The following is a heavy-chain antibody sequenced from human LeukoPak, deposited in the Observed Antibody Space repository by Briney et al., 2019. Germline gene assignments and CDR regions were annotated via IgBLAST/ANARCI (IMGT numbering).Heavy chain of an antibody. CDR1: GFTFSDYY. D-gene: IGHD3-3*01. CDR3: ASRALYDFWSGYLPHY. J-gene: IGHJ4*02. Sequence: PGGSLRLSCAASGFTFSDYYMSWIRQAPGKGLEWVSYISSSGSTIYYADSVKGRFTISRDNAKNSLYLQMNSLRAEDTAVYYCASRALYDFWSGYLPHYWGQGTLVTVSS. V-gene: IGHV3-11*04. CDR2: ISSSGSTI.